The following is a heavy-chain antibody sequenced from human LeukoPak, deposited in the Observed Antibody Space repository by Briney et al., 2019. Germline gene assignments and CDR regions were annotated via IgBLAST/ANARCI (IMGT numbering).Heavy chain of an antibody. Sequence: PSETLSLTCAVYGGSFSGYYGSWIPQPPGKGLKWIGEINHSGSSNYNPSLKSRVTISVDTSNNQFSLTQSSVADPDLAVYYCARAVAHTGRRRYVDYWGQGTLVTVSP. D-gene: IGHD3-10*01. CDR1: GGSFSGYY. CDR3: ARAVAHTGRRRYVDY. V-gene: IGHV4-34*01. CDR2: INHSGSS. J-gene: IGHJ4*02.